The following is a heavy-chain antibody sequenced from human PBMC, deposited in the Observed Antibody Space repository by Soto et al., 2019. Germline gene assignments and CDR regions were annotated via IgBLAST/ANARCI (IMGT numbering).Heavy chain of an antibody. D-gene: IGHD3-22*01. CDR2: IRARAHGGTT. CDR1: AFNFADYA. Sequence: GGSLRLSCTASAFNFADYAMNWVRQVPGKGLEWVGFIRARAHGGTTDYAASVKGRFTISRGDSKGIAYRQRNSLKTEDTALYYCTRAYDSSPLDYWGQGTRVTVSS. V-gene: IGHV3-49*04. J-gene: IGHJ4*02. CDR3: TRAYDSSPLDY.